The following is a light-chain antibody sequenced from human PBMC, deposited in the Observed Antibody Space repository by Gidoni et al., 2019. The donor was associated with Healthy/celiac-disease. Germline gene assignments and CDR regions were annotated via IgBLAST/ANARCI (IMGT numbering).Light chain of an antibody. J-gene: IGKJ5*01. CDR3: MQGTHPT. CDR1: QSLVYSDGNTY. V-gene: IGKV2-30*01. CDR2: KVS. Sequence: DVVMTQSPLSLPVTLGQPASISCRSSQSLVYSDGNTYLNWFQQRPGQSPRRLIYKVSNRDSGVPDRFIGRWSGTDFTLKISRVEAEDVGVYYRMQGTHPTFGQGTRLEIK.